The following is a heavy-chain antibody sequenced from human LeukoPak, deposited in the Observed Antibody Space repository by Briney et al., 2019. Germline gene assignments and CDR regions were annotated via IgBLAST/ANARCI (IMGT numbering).Heavy chain of an antibody. V-gene: IGHV4-4*02. CDR1: GFTVSSNY. CDR3: ASYDSSGYYYAAFDY. Sequence: PGGSLRLSCAASGFTVSSNYMSWVRQAPGKGLEWIGEIYHSGSTNYNPSLKSRVTISVDKSKNQFSLKLSSVTAADTAVYYCASYDSSGYYYAAFDYWGQGTLVTVSS. CDR2: IYHSGST. J-gene: IGHJ4*02. D-gene: IGHD3-22*01.